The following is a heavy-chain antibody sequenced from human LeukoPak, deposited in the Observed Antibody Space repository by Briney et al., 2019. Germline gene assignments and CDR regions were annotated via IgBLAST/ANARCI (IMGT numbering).Heavy chain of an antibody. CDR1: GFTFSSYA. V-gene: IGHV3-23*01. CDR2: ISGSGGST. Sequence: GGSLRLSCVASGFTFSSYAMSWVRQAPGKGLEWVSAISGSGGSTYYADSVKGRFTISRDNSKNTLYLQMNSLRAEDTAVYYCAKDRSSGWYPEAWGQGTLVTVSS. D-gene: IGHD6-19*01. CDR3: AKDRSSGWYPEA. J-gene: IGHJ5*02.